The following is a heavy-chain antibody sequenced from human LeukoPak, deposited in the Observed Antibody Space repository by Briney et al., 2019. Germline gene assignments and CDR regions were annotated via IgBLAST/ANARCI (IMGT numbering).Heavy chain of an antibody. Sequence: GGSLRLSCAASGFTFSSYAMHWVRQAPGKGLEYVSAISSNGGSTYYANSVKGRFTISRDNSKNTLYLQMGSLRAEDMAVYYCAREGVPAALSRYNWFDPWGQGTLVTVSS. CDR1: GFTFSSYA. CDR3: AREGVPAALSRYNWFDP. J-gene: IGHJ5*02. V-gene: IGHV3-64*01. D-gene: IGHD2-2*01. CDR2: ISSNGGST.